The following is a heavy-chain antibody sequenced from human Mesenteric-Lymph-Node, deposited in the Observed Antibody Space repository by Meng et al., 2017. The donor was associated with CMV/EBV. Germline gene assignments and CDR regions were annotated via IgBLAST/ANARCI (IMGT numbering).Heavy chain of an antibody. D-gene: IGHD1-26*01. V-gene: IGHV1-69*05. CDR1: GGTFSSYA. Sequence: SVKVSCKASGGTFSSYAISWVRQAPGQGLEWMGGIIPIFGTANYAQKFQGRVTITTDESTSTAYMELSSLRSEDTAVYYCARPGATKGYYYYGMDVWGQGTTVTVSS. CDR2: IIPIFGTA. CDR3: ARPGATKGYYYYGMDV. J-gene: IGHJ6*02.